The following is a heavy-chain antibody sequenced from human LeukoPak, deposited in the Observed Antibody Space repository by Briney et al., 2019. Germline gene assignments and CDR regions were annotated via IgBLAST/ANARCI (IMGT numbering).Heavy chain of an antibody. CDR2: MNPNSGNT. Sequence: ASVKVSCKASGYTFTSYDINWVRQATGQGLEWMGWMNPNSGNTGYAQKFQGRVTITRNTSISTAYMELSSLRSEDTAVYYCARGVYYGSGSYLEGAFDIWGQGTMVTVSS. V-gene: IGHV1-8*03. CDR3: ARGVYYGSGSYLEGAFDI. J-gene: IGHJ3*02. CDR1: GYTFTSYD. D-gene: IGHD3-10*01.